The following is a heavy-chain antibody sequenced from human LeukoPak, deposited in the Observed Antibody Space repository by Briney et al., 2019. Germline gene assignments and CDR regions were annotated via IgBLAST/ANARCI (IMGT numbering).Heavy chain of an antibody. J-gene: IGHJ3*02. CDR2: IYYSGST. CDR3: ARPGSKITMVRGVPRRAFDI. V-gene: IGHV4-39*07. D-gene: IGHD3-10*01. CDR1: GGSISSSSYY. Sequence: SETLSLTCTVSGGSISSSSYYWGWIRQPPGKGLEWIGSIYYSGSTNYNPSLKSRVTISVDTSKNQFSLKLSSVTAADTAVYYCARPGSKITMVRGVPRRAFDIWGQGTMVTVSS.